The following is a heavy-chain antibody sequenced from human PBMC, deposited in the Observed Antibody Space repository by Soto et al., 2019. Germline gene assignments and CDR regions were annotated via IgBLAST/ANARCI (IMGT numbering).Heavy chain of an antibody. CDR2: ISYDGSNK. CDR3: AKDSPLVPGSPPYYYYGMDV. J-gene: IGHJ6*02. D-gene: IGHD2-2*01. Sequence: PGGSLRLSCAASGFTFSSYGMHWVRQAPGKGLEWVAVISYDGSNKYYADSVKGRFTISRDNSKNTLYLQMNSLRAEDTAVYYCAKDSPLVPGSPPYYYYGMDVWGQGTTVTVSS. CDR1: GFTFSSYG. V-gene: IGHV3-30*18.